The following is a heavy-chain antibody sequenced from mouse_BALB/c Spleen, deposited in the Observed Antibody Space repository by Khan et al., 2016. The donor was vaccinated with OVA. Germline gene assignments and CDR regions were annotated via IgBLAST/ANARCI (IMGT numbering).Heavy chain of an antibody. V-gene: IGHV3-2*02. CDR1: GYSITSDYA. D-gene: IGHD1-1*01. J-gene: IGHJ2*01. CDR3: ARSVTITTVVATDFDY. CDR2: ISYSGRT. Sequence: EVQLQESGPGLVKPSQSLSLTCTVSGYSITSDYAWNWIRQFPGNKLEWVGYISYSGRTSYNPSLKSRISITRDTSKNQFFLKLSSVTTEHTATYSCARSVTITTVVATDFDYWGQGTTLTVSS.